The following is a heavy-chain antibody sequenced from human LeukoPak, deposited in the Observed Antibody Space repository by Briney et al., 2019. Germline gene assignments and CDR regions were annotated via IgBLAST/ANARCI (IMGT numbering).Heavy chain of an antibody. D-gene: IGHD3-3*01. CDR2: IYYSGST. Sequence: PSETLSLTCTVSGGSISSYYWSWIRQPPGKGLEWIGYIYYSGSTNYNPSLKSRVTISVDTSKNQFSLKLSSVTAADTAVYYCARSKRFWSGYSYWYFDLWGRGTLVTVSS. CDR1: GGSISSYY. V-gene: IGHV4-59*01. CDR3: ARSKRFWSGYSYWYFDL. J-gene: IGHJ2*01.